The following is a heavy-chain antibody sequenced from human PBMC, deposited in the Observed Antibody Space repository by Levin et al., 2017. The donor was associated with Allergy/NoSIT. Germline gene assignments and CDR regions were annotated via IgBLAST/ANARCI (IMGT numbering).Heavy chain of an antibody. J-gene: IGHJ3*02. D-gene: IGHD6-19*01. V-gene: IGHV1-3*01. CDR3: ARGGFFSSGWFLLDI. CDR1: GYTFTSYA. CDR2: IDAGNGNT. Sequence: ASVKVSCKASGYTFTSYAMHWVRQAPGQRLEWMGWIDAGNGNTKYSQKFQGRVTITRDTSASTAYMELSSLRSEDTAVYYCARGGFFSSGWFLLDIWGQGTMVTVSS.